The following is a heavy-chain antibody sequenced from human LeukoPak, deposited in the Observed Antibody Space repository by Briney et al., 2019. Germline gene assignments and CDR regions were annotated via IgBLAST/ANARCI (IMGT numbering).Heavy chain of an antibody. Sequence: SETLSLTCTVSGGSISSSSYYWGWIRQPPGKGLEWIGSIYYSGSTYYNPSLKSRVTISVDTSKDQFSLKLSSVTAADTAVYYCAREEAAAAYYYYYYYMDVWGKGTTVTVSS. CDR1: GGSISSSSYY. CDR3: AREEAAAAYYYYYYYMDV. V-gene: IGHV4-39*07. CDR2: IYYSGST. D-gene: IGHD6-13*01. J-gene: IGHJ6*03.